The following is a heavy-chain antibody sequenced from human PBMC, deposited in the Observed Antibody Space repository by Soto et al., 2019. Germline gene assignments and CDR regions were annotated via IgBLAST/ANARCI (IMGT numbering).Heavy chain of an antibody. CDR2: ISYDGRNQ. CDR3: AKDQGEVLDSSGFGDWYFDL. V-gene: IGHV3-30*18. Sequence: QVQLVESGGGVVQPGGSLRLSCTASGFTFSNSGIHWVRQAPGKGLECVAVISYDGRNQYYADSVKGRFTISRDNSKNTLYLQMNNLRTEDTAVYYCAKDQGEVLDSSGFGDWYFDLWVRGTRVAVSS. J-gene: IGHJ2*01. D-gene: IGHD6-19*01. CDR1: GFTFSNSG.